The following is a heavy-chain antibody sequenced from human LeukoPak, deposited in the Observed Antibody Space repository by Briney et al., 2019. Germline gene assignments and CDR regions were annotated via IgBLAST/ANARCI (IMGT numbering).Heavy chain of an antibody. CDR3: AKAGRSGWYPGWPFDI. J-gene: IGHJ3*02. V-gene: IGHV3-23*01. CDR1: GFTFLTYA. Sequence: AGGSLRLSCAAPGFTFLTYAMSWVRQAPGKGLQWVSVIRDSGASTYYADSVKGRFTISRDNSKNTSYLQMNSLRAEDTAVYYCAKAGRSGWYPGWPFDIWGQGTMVTVSS. D-gene: IGHD6-19*01. CDR2: IRDSGAST.